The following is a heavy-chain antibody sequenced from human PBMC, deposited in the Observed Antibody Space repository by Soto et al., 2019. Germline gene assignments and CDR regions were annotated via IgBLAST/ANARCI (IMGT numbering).Heavy chain of an antibody. D-gene: IGHD5-18*01. CDR1: GGSTSSYY. J-gene: IGHJ4*02. V-gene: IGHV4-4*08. Sequence: SETLSLTCTVSGGSTSSYYWSWIRQPPGKGLEWIGYIHNSGSPNNNPSLNSRVTISADTSMNQFSLALTSVTAADTAVYYCARDSGYSYGPIDYWGQGTLVTVSS. CDR3: ARDSGYSYGPIDY. CDR2: IHNSGSP.